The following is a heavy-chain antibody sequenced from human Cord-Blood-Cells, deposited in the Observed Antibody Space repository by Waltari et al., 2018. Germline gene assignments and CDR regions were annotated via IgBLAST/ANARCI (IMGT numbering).Heavy chain of an antibody. CDR1: GGSISSSSYY. J-gene: IGHJ5*02. CDR2: IYYSGST. D-gene: IGHD2-21*02. V-gene: IGHV4-39*01. Sequence: QLQLQESGPGLVKPSETLSLTCTVSGGSISSSSYYWGWIRQPPGKGLEWIGSIYYSGSTYCSPSLKSRVTISVDTSKNQFSRKLSSVTAADTAVYYCARINVVTAISFPYNWFDPWGQGTLVTVSS. CDR3: ARINVVTAISFPYNWFDP.